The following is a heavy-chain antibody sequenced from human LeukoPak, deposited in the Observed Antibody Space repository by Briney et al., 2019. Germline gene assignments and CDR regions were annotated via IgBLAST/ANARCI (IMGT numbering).Heavy chain of an antibody. CDR1: GVSISSYY. CDR2: IYYSGST. J-gene: IGHJ4*02. CDR3: ARGVRGSTAAGTFDY. D-gene: IGHD6-13*01. Sequence: PSETLSLTCTVSGVSISSYYWTWIRQPPGKGLEWIGYIYYSGSTNYNPSLKSRVTISVDTSKNQFSLKLSSVTAADTAVYYCARGVRGSTAAGTFDYWGQGTLVTVSS. V-gene: IGHV4-59*01.